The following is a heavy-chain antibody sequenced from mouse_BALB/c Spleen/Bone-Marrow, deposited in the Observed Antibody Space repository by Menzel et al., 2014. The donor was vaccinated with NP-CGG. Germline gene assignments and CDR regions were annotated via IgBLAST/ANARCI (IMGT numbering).Heavy chain of an antibody. Sequence: QVQLKDSGPGLVQPSQSLSITCTVSGFTLTSYGVHWVRQSPGKGLEWLGVIWSGGSTDYKAAFISRLSISKDNSKSQVFFKMNSLQANDTATYYCAREEFYAMDYWGQGTSVTVSS. V-gene: IGHV2-2*02. J-gene: IGHJ4*01. CDR2: IWSGGST. CDR1: GFTLTSYG. CDR3: AREEFYAMDY.